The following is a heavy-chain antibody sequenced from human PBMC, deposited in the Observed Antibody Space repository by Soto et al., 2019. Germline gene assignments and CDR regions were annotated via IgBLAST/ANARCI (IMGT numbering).Heavy chain of an antibody. CDR2: IYYSGST. CDR3: AREYYYDSSGYYRDAFDI. J-gene: IGHJ3*02. D-gene: IGHD3-22*01. CDR1: GGSISSYY. Sequence: SETLSLTCTVSGGSISSYYWSWIRQPPGKGLEWIGYIYYSGSTNYNPSLKSRVTISVDTSKNQFSLKLSSVTAADTAVYYCAREYYYDSSGYYRDAFDIWGQGPMVTVSS. V-gene: IGHV4-59*01.